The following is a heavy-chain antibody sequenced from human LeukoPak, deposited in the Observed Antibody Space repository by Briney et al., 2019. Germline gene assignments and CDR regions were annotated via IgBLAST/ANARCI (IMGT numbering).Heavy chain of an antibody. CDR3: ARETVHVTQAGGAFDI. J-gene: IGHJ3*02. Sequence: GSSVKVSCKASGGTFSSYAISWVRRAPGQGLEWMGGIIPIFGTANYAQKFQGRVTITADKSTSTAYMELSSLRSEDTAVYYCARETVHVTQAGGAFDIWGQGTMVTVSS. V-gene: IGHV1-69*06. CDR2: IIPIFGTA. CDR1: GGTFSSYA. D-gene: IGHD1-1*01.